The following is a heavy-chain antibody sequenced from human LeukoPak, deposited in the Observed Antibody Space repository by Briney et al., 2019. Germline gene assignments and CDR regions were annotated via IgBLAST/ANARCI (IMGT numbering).Heavy chain of an antibody. CDR3: EKGVGDYGISSAFDI. Sequence: GGSLRLSCAASGFTFSSYAMRWVRQAPGKGLESVSTISGSGGSTYYADTVNGRFTISRHNSKNTVYLQMNSLRAEDTAVYYCEKGVGDYGISSAFDIWGQGTMVTVSS. CDR2: ISGSGGST. V-gene: IGHV3-23*01. J-gene: IGHJ3*02. D-gene: IGHD4-17*01. CDR1: GFTFSSYA.